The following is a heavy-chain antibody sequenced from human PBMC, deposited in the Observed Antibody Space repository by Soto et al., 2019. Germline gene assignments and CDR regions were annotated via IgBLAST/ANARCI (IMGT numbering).Heavy chain of an antibody. D-gene: IGHD2-15*01. J-gene: IGHJ6*02. CDR2: INHSGST. Sequence: SETLSLTCAVYGGSFSGYYWSWIRQPPGKGLEWIGEINHSGSTNYNPSLKSRVTISVDTSKNQFSLKLSSVTAADTAVYYCARCYRNYYYYYDMDVWGQGTTVTVSS. V-gene: IGHV4-34*01. CDR3: ARCYRNYYYYYDMDV. CDR1: GGSFSGYY.